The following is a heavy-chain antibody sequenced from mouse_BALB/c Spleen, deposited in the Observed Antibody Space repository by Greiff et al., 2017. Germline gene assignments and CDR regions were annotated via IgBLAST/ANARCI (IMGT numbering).Heavy chain of an antibody. CDR1: GFNIKDTY. CDR3: AREGGYFDV. V-gene: IGHV14-3*02. CDR2: IDPANGNT. Sequence: EVKLMESGAELVKPGASVKLSCTASGFNIKDTYMHWVKQRPEQGLEWIGRIDPANGNTKYDPKFQGKATITADTSSNTAYLQLSSLTSEDTAVYYCAREGGYFDVWGAGTTVTVSS. J-gene: IGHJ1*01.